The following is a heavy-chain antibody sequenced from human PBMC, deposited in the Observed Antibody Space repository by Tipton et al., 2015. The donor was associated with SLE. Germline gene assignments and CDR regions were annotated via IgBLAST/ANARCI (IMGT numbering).Heavy chain of an antibody. CDR2: INHSGST. Sequence: TLSLTCAVYGGSFSGYYWSWIRQPPGKGLEWIGEINHSGSTNYIPSLKSRVTISVDTSKNQFSLKLSSVTAADTAVYYCARASRRDSRILDAFDIWGQGTMVTVSS. V-gene: IGHV4-34*01. J-gene: IGHJ3*02. D-gene: IGHD2/OR15-2a*01. CDR1: GGSFSGYY. CDR3: ARASRRDSRILDAFDI.